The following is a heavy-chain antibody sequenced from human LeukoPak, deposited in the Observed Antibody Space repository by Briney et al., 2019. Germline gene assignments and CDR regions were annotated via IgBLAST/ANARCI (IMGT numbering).Heavy chain of an antibody. V-gene: IGHV1-46*01. CDR2: INPSGGST. J-gene: IGHJ4*02. CDR1: GYTFTSYY. D-gene: IGHD7-27*01. CDR3: ASWGLTDEDY. Sequence: ASVKVSCKASGYTFTSYYMHWVRQAPGQGLEWMGIINPSGGSTSYAQKFQGRVTMTRDTSISTAYMELSRLRSDDTAVYYCASWGLTDEDYWGQGTLVTVSS.